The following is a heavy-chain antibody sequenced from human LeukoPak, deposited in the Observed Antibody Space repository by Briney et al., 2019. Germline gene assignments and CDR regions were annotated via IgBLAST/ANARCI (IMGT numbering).Heavy chain of an antibody. CDR2: INHSGST. J-gene: IGHJ1*01. D-gene: IGHD6-19*01. CDR1: GGSFSGYY. CDR3: ARTGHSSGWYLVGEYFQH. V-gene: IGHV4-34*01. Sequence: PSETLSLTCAVYGGSFSGYYWSWIRQPPGKGLEWIGEINHSGSTNYNPSLKSRVTISVDTSKNQFSLKLSSVTAADTAVYYCARTGHSSGWYLVGEYFQHWGQGTLVTVSS.